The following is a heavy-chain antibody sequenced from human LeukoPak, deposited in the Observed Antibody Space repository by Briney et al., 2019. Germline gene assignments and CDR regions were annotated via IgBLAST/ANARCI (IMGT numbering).Heavy chain of an antibody. D-gene: IGHD6-19*01. J-gene: IGHJ4*02. CDR3: ASLAGYSSGWQIDY. CDR1: GYTFTSYD. V-gene: IGHV1-8*01. CDR2: MNPNSGNT. Sequence: ASVKVSCKASGYTFTSYDINWVRQATGQGLEWMGWMNPNSGNTGYAQKFQGRVTMTRSTSISTAYMELSSLRSEDTAVYYCASLAGYSSGWQIDYWGQGTLVTVSS.